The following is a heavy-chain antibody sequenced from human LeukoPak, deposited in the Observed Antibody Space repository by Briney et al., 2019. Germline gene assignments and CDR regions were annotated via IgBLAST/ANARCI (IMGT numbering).Heavy chain of an antibody. D-gene: IGHD6-19*01. Sequence: SVTLSLTCTVSGGSISSYYWSWIRQPPGKGLEWIGYIYYSGSTNYNPSLKSRVTISVDTSKNQFSLRLSSVTAADTAVYYCARGSSGWDPDAFDIWGQGTMVTVSS. CDR3: ARGSSGWDPDAFDI. CDR2: IYYSGST. J-gene: IGHJ3*02. V-gene: IGHV4-59*08. CDR1: GGSISSYY.